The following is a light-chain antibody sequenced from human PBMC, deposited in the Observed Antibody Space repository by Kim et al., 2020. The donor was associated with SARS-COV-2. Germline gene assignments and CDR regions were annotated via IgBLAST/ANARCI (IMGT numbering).Light chain of an antibody. Sequence: ASVGDRVTITCRASQGISTYLAWFQQKPGKVPKRLIYGASSLQSGVPSRFSGSGSGTEFTLTISSLQPEDFATYYCLQHNNYPWTFGQGTKVEIK. CDR2: GAS. CDR3: LQHNNYPWT. V-gene: IGKV1-17*03. J-gene: IGKJ1*01. CDR1: QGISTY.